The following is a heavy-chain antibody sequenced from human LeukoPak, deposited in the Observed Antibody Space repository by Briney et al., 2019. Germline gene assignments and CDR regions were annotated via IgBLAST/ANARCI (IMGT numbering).Heavy chain of an antibody. J-gene: IGHJ4*02. Sequence: SCKASGFTFSSYGMHWVRQAPGKGLEWVAVISYDGSNKYYADSVKGRFTISRDNSKNTLYLQMNSLRAEDTAVYYCAKRGLAAALFRWGQGTLVTVSS. CDR2: ISYDGSNK. D-gene: IGHD6-13*01. CDR3: AKRGLAAALFR. CDR1: GFTFSSYG. V-gene: IGHV3-30*18.